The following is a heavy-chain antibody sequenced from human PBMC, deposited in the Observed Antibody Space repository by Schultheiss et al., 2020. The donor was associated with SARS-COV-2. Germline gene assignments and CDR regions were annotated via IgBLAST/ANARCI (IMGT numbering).Heavy chain of an antibody. CDR1: GGSVSSGSYY. V-gene: IGHV4-61*01. D-gene: IGHD2-15*01. CDR2: IYYSGST. J-gene: IGHJ4*02. Sequence: SETLPLTCTVSGGSVSSGSYYWSWIRQPPGKGLEWIGYIYYSGSTNYNPSLKSRVTISVDTSKNQFSLKLSSVTAADTAVYYCAHGYCSGGSCYSPFDYWGQGTLVTVSS. CDR3: AHGYCSGGSCYSPFDY.